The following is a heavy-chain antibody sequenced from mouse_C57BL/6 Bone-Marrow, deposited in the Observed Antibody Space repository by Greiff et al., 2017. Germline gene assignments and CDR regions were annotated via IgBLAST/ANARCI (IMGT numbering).Heavy chain of an antibody. CDR3: ARGVSSSYVLYWDFDV. CDR2: IYPRSGNT. J-gene: IGHJ1*03. D-gene: IGHD1-1*01. CDR1: GYTFTSYG. Sequence: VQLQQSGAELARPGASVKLSCKASGYTFTSYGISWVKQRTGQGLEWIGEIYPRSGNTYYNEKFKGKATLTADKSSSTAYMELRSLTSEDSAVYVCARGVSSSYVLYWDFDVWGTGTTVTVSS. V-gene: IGHV1-81*01.